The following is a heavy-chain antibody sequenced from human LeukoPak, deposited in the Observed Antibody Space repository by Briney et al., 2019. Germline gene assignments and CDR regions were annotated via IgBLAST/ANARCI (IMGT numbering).Heavy chain of an antibody. D-gene: IGHD6-13*01. J-gene: IGHJ5*02. CDR1: GYTFTGYY. Sequence: GASVKVSCKASGYTFTGYYMHWVRQAPGQGLEWMGWINPNSGGTNYAQKFQGRVTMTRGTSISTAYMELSRLRSDDTAVYYCAREFQAEQQLVRVWFDPWGQGTLVTVSS. V-gene: IGHV1-2*02. CDR3: AREFQAEQQLVRVWFDP. CDR2: INPNSGGT.